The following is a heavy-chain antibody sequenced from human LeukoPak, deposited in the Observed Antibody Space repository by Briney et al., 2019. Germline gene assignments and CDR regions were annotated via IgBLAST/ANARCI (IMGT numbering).Heavy chain of an antibody. CDR2: IFWNDDK. CDR1: GFSLSTAGVG. V-gene: IGHV2-5*01. Sequence: SGPTLVKPTQTLTPTCTFSGFSLSTAGVGVGWIRQPPGKALEWLALIFWNDDKRYSPCLETRLTITKDTSKNQVVLTMTNMDPVDTATYYCAHRADFSDNSGYYHYAALANWGQGSLVTVSS. J-gene: IGHJ4*02. CDR3: AHRADFSDNSGYYHYAALAN. D-gene: IGHD3-22*01.